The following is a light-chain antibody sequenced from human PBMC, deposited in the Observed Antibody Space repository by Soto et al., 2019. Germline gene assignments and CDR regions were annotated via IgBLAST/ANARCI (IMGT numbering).Light chain of an antibody. Sequence: QSVLTQPASVSGSPGQSITISCTGTSRDVGGYNYVSWYQQHPGKAPKLMIYDVSNRPSGVANRFSGSTSGNTASLNISGLQAEDEADYYCSSYPSSSTQVLFGGGTKLTVL. CDR3: SSYPSSSTQVL. J-gene: IGLJ2*01. CDR2: DVS. CDR1: SRDVGGYNY. V-gene: IGLV2-14*01.